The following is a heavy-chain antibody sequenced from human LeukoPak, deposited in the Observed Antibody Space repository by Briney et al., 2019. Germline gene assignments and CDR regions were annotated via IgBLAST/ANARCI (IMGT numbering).Heavy chain of an antibody. Sequence: ASVKVSCKASGYTFTGYYMHWVRQAPGQGLEWMGWMNPNSGNTGYAQKFQGRVTMTRDTSTTTVHMELSSLRSEDTAVYYCARDRYGSGSYFDYWGQGTLVTVSS. V-gene: IGHV1-8*02. CDR1: GYTFTGYY. D-gene: IGHD3-10*01. CDR3: ARDRYGSGSYFDY. J-gene: IGHJ4*02. CDR2: MNPNSGNT.